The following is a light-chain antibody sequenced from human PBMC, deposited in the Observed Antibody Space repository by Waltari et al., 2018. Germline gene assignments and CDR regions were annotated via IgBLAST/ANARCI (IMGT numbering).Light chain of an antibody. CDR2: AAS. CDR1: QGIDTY. J-gene: IGKJ4*01. Sequence: DIQLTQSPSFLSASVGDRVNITCRASQGIDTYLAWYQQRPGKAPNLLIYAASTLQSGIPSRFSGSGSGTEFTLTISSLQPEDFATYYCLQLSSYPLTFGGGTKVEIK. CDR3: LQLSSYPLT. V-gene: IGKV1-9*01.